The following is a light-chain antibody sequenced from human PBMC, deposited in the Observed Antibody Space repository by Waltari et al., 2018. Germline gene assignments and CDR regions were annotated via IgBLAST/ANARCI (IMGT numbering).Light chain of an antibody. Sequence: QSALTQPASVSGSPGQSITISCTGTSSAVGRYNLVSWYQQHPGKAPKLMIYEGSKRPSGVSNRFSGSKSGNTASLTISGLQAEDEADYYCCSYAGSSIVVFGGGTKLTVL. CDR1: SSAVGRYNL. CDR3: CSYAGSSIVV. J-gene: IGLJ2*01. V-gene: IGLV2-23*01. CDR2: EGS.